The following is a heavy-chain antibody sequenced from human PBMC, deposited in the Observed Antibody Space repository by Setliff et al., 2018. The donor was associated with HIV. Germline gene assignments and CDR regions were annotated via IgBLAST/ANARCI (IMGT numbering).Heavy chain of an antibody. CDR3: ASSHTGYSSSSGAFDI. D-gene: IGHD6-6*01. Sequence: PSETLSLTCTVSGGSISSGAYYWSWIRQHPGKGLEWIGYIYYSGSTYYNPSLKSRVTISVETSKNQVSPKLSSVTAADTAVYYCASSHTGYSSSSGAFDIWGQGTMVTVSS. J-gene: IGHJ3*02. V-gene: IGHV4-31*03. CDR1: GGSISSGAYY. CDR2: IYYSGST.